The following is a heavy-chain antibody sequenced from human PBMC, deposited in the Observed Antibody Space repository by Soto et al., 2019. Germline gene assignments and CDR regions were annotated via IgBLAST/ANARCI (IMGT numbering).Heavy chain of an antibody. V-gene: IGHV3-30*18. J-gene: IGHJ6*02. D-gene: IGHD3-10*01. CDR2: ISFDASYN. CDR3: AKDRSSGTYPYYYNGMDV. CDR1: GFTFSTYA. Sequence: QVQLAESGGGVVQPGRSLRLSCAASGFTFSTYAMHWVRQAPGKGLEWVAVISFDASYNYYADSVRGRFPISRDNSENTLYLQMNSLRAEDTSLYYCAKDRSSGTYPYYYNGMDVWGQGTTVTVSS.